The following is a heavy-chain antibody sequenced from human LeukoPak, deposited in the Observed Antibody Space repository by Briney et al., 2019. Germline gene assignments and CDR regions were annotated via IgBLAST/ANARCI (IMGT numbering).Heavy chain of an antibody. J-gene: IGHJ4*02. Sequence: SETLSLTCTVSGGSISSGSYYWSWIRQPAGKGLEWIGRIYTSGSTNYNPSLKSRVTISVDTSENQFSLKLSSVTAADTAVYYCARGPGYCSGGICYHTSYYFDYWGQGTLVTVSS. V-gene: IGHV4-61*02. CDR2: IYTSGST. CDR3: ARGPGYCSGGICYHTSYYFDY. CDR1: GGSISSGSYY. D-gene: IGHD2-15*01.